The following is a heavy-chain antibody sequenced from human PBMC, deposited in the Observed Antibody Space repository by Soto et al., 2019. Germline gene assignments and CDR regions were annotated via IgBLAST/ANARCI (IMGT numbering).Heavy chain of an antibody. CDR3: ANDDYYDSSGYSDY. J-gene: IGHJ4*02. CDR2: ISGSGGST. Sequence: EVQLLESGGGLVQPGGSLRLSCAASGFTFSSYAMSWVRQAPGKGLEWVSAISGSGGSTYYADSVKGRFTISRDNSKNTLYLQMNSLRAEDTAVYYCANDDYYDSSGYSDYWGQGTLFTVSS. D-gene: IGHD3-22*01. V-gene: IGHV3-23*01. CDR1: GFTFSSYA.